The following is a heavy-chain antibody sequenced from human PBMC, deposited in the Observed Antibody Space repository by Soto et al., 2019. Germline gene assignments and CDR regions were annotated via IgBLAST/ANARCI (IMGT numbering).Heavy chain of an antibody. Sequence: QVQLVQSGAEVKKPGSSVKVSCKASGGTFSSYTISWVRQAPGQGLEWMGRIIPILGIANYAQKFQGRVTTTXDXCTSTAYMELSSLRSEDTAVYDCASCYDPAAEYFQHWGQGTLVTVSS. CDR3: ASCYDPAAEYFQH. J-gene: IGHJ1*01. CDR2: IIPILGIA. D-gene: IGHD2-2*01. V-gene: IGHV1-69*02. CDR1: GGTFSSYT.